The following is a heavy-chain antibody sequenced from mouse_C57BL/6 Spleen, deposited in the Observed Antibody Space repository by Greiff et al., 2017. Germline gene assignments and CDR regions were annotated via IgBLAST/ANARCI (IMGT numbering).Heavy chain of an antibody. D-gene: IGHD1-1*01. J-gene: IGHJ2*01. CDR3: ATRGYGSSPFDY. Sequence: EVMLVESGGGLVKPGGSLKLSCTASGFTFSDYGMHWVRQAPEQGLEWVAYISSGSSTIYYTDTVKGRFTIARDNAKNTLFLQMTSLRPEDTAMYYCATRGYGSSPFDYWGQGTTLTVSS. CDR1: GFTFSDYG. V-gene: IGHV5-17*01. CDR2: ISSGSSTI.